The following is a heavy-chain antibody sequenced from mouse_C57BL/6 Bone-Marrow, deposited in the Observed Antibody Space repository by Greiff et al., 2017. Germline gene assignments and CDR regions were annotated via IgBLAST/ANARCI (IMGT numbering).Heavy chain of an antibody. J-gene: IGHJ2*01. Sequence: VQLKESGAELVRPGASVKLSCTASSFNIKDDYMHWVKQRPEQGLEWIGWIDPENGDTEYASKFQGKATITADTSSNTAYLQLSSLTSEDTAVYYCTTTVGYFDYWGQGTTLTVSS. CDR2: IDPENGDT. V-gene: IGHV14-4*01. CDR1: SFNIKDDY. D-gene: IGHD1-1*01. CDR3: TTTVGYFDY.